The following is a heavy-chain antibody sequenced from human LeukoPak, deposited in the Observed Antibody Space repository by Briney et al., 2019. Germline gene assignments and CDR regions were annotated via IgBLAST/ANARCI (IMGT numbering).Heavy chain of an antibody. D-gene: IGHD2-15*01. CDR2: IYTSGST. CDR1: GGSISSSSYY. Sequence: SETLSLTCTVSGGSISSSSYYWGWIRQPAGKGLEWIGRIYTSGSTYYNPSLKSRVTISVDTSKNQFSLKLSSVTAADTAVYYCARGTNCSGGSCYTFLDVWGKGTTVTVSS. CDR3: ARGTNCSGGSCYTFLDV. J-gene: IGHJ6*04. V-gene: IGHV4-61*02.